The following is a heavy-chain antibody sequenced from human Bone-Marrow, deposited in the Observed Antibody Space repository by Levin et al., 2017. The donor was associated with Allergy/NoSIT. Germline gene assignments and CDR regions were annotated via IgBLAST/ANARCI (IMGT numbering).Heavy chain of an antibody. CDR3: ARAKWSLSGTVATPSYCLDV. Sequence: KSSETLSLTCVVSGGSMSSGGYSWSWVRQPPGKGLEWIGYIYYRGSTYYNPSLRSRITMSVDRSKNQFSLSLDSVTAADTAVYYCARAKWSLSGTVATPSYCLDVWGKGTTVTVSS. J-gene: IGHJ6*03. CDR2: IYYRGST. V-gene: IGHV4-30-2*01. D-gene: IGHD1-26*01. CDR1: GGSMSSGGYS.